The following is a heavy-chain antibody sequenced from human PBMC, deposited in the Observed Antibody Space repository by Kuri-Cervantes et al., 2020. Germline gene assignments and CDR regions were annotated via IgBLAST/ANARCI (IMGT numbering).Heavy chain of an antibody. D-gene: IGHD6-19*01. CDR3: ARSPRGQWPKVYYYGMDV. CDR2: IKQDGSEK. Sequence: ETLSLTCAASGFTFSSYWMSWVRQAPGKGLEWVANIKQDGSEKYYVDSVKGRFTISRDNAKNSLYLQMNSLRAEDTAVYYCARSPRGQWPKVYYYGMDVWGQGTTVTVSS. CDR1: GFTFSSYW. J-gene: IGHJ6*02. V-gene: IGHV3-7*01.